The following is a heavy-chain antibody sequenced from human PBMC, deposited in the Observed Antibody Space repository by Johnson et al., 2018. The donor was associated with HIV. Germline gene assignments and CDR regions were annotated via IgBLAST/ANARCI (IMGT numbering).Heavy chain of an antibody. J-gene: IGHJ3*02. Sequence: QEQLVESGGDVVQPGRSQRLSCAASGFTFSNHGMHWVRQAPGKGLEWVAVISFDGSNKYYADSVKGRFTISRDNSNNTLYLQMNSLRADDTAVYYCAKDRNWGASGGFDIWGQGTMLTVSS. CDR1: GFTFSNHG. CDR3: AKDRNWGASGGFDI. CDR2: ISFDGSNK. D-gene: IGHD7-27*01. V-gene: IGHV3-30*18.